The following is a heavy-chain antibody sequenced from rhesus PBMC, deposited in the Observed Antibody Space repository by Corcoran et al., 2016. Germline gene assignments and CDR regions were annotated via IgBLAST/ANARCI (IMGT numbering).Heavy chain of an antibody. Sequence: QVQLQESGPGLVKPSETLSLTCAVSGGSISDDYYWSWIRQPPGKGLEWIGYIYGSGGGTNYNPSLKNRVTMSIDTSKNQFSLKLSSVTAADTAVYYCASIAGTTGFVVFDYWGQGVLVTVSS. V-gene: IGHV4-106*01. CDR3: ASIAGTTGFVVFDY. CDR2: IYGSGGGT. J-gene: IGHJ4*01. D-gene: IGHD1-20*01. CDR1: GGSISDDYY.